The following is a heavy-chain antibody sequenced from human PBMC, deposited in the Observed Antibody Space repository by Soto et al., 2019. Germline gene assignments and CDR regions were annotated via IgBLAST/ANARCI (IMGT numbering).Heavy chain of an antibody. CDR2: ISYDGNNR. D-gene: IGHD1-20*01. Sequence: QVQLVESGGGVVQPGRSLRVSCAASGFTFSDYGIYWVRQAPGKGLEWVALISYDGNNREYGDSVKGRFTISRDNSKNTLYPHINSLRVEDTAVYYCTFGDNSFDYWGQGTLVTVSS. CDR3: TFGDNSFDY. CDR1: GFTFSDYG. V-gene: IGHV3-30*03. J-gene: IGHJ4*02.